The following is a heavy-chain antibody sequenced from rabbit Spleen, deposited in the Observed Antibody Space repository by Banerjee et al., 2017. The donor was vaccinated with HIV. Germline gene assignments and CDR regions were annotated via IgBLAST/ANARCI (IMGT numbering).Heavy chain of an antibody. CDR1: GFSFNSNYD. CDR3: ARDSDIGSRGYSYGLNL. Sequence: EESGGDLVQPGASLTLTCTASGFSFNSNYDMCWVRQAPGKGLEWIACIYNGDGSTYYASWVNGRFTISRSTSLNTVTLQMTSLTAADTATYFCARDSDIGSRGYSYGLNLWGPGTLVTVS. V-gene: IGHV1S47*01. CDR2: IYNGDGST. J-gene: IGHJ6*01. D-gene: IGHD1-1*01.